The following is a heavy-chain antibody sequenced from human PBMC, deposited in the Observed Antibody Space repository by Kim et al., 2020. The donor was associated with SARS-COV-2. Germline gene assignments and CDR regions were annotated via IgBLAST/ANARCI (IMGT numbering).Heavy chain of an antibody. CDR3: ARDRIGHCSSTSCSLHFDY. V-gene: IGHV4-59*11. Sequence: SETLSLTCTVSGGSISSHSWSWIRQPPGKGLEWIGYTYYSGSTNYNPSLKSRVTISVDTSKNQFSLKLSSVTAADAAVYYWARDRIGHCSSTSCSLHFDYWGQGTLVTVSS. CDR2: TYYSGST. J-gene: IGHJ4*02. CDR1: GGSISSHS. D-gene: IGHD2-2*01.